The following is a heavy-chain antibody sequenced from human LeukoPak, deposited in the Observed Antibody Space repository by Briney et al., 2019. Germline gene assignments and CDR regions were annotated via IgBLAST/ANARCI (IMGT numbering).Heavy chain of an antibody. CDR2: ISYDGSNK. D-gene: IGHD6-19*01. CDR3: ASLVVAGTRPYFDY. Sequence: GSSLRLSCAASGFTFSSYAMHWVRQAPGKGLEWVAVISYDGSNKYYADSVKGRFTISRDNSKNTLYLQMDSLRAEDTAVYYCASLVVAGTRPYFDYWGQGTLVTVSS. CDR1: GFTFSSYA. J-gene: IGHJ4*02. V-gene: IGHV3-30*04.